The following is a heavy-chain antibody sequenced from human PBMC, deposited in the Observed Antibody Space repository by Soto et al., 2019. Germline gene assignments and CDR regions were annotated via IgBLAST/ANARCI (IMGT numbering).Heavy chain of an antibody. CDR2: ISGSGANT. Sequence: EVQLLESGGALVQPGGSLRLSCAASGFTIIGQAMSWFRQAPGKGLECVSVISGSGANTYYADSMRGRLTISRDASKNTLYLQMTSLRAEDTGVYYCAKVPQQSLIRQGVDVWGQGTTVTVSS. CDR1: GFTIIGQA. CDR3: AKVPQQSLIRQGVDV. V-gene: IGHV3-23*01. J-gene: IGHJ6*02. D-gene: IGHD6-19*01.